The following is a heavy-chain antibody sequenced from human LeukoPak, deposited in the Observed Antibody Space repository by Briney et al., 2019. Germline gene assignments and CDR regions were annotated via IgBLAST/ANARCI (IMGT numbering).Heavy chain of an antibody. Sequence: GASVKVSCKASVYTFTSYAMNWVRQAPGQGLEWMGWINTNTRNPTYAQGFTGRFVFSLDTSVSTAYLQISSLKAEDTAVYYCARDLERYDSSGVIDYWGQGTLVTVSS. D-gene: IGHD3-22*01. CDR1: VYTFTSYA. J-gene: IGHJ4*02. CDR3: ARDLERYDSSGVIDY. V-gene: IGHV7-4-1*02. CDR2: INTNTRNP.